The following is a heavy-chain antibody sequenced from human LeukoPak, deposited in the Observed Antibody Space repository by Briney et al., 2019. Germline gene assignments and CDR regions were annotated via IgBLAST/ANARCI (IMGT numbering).Heavy chain of an antibody. CDR2: IYGDGTT. Sequence: SGGSLGLSCEASGFNVSSNYMTWVRQAPGKGLEWVSLIYGDGTTDYADSVKGRFHISSHNSKNTLYLQMNSLRAEDTAVYYCARGIIYLDYWGQGTLVTVSS. V-gene: IGHV3-53*04. CDR1: GFNVSSNY. D-gene: IGHD3-10*01. CDR3: ARGIIYLDY. J-gene: IGHJ4*02.